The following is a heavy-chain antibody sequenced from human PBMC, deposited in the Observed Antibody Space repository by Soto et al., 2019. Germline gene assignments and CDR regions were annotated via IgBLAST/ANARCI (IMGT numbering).Heavy chain of an antibody. CDR1: GYTFTSYD. Sequence: ASVKVSCKASGYTFTSYDINWVRQATGQGLEWMGWMNPNSGNTGYAQKFQGRLTMTRNPSIRTAYMELSSLRSEDTAVYYCARGGSLIAAAGPLPYYWGQGTLVTVSS. CDR2: MNPNSGNT. CDR3: ARGGSLIAAAGPLPYY. J-gene: IGHJ4*02. D-gene: IGHD6-13*01. V-gene: IGHV1-8*01.